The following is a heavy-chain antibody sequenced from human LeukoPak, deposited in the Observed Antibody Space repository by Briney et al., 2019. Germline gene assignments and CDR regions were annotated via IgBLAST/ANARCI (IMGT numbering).Heavy chain of an antibody. J-gene: IGHJ4*02. CDR2: INPSGGST. CDR1: GYTFTGYY. Sequence: ASVKVSCKASGYTFTGYYMHWVRQAPGQGLEWMGIINPSGGSTSYAQKFQGRVTMTRDMSTSTVYMELSGLRSEDTAVYYCARGPDLEMATIGSLGYFDYWGQGTLVTVSS. V-gene: IGHV1-46*01. D-gene: IGHD5-24*01. CDR3: ARGPDLEMATIGSLGYFDY.